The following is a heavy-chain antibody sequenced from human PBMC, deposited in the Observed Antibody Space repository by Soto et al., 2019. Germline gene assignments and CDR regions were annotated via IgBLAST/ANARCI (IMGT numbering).Heavy chain of an antibody. CDR3: ARDHGGRSGMDV. J-gene: IGHJ6*02. V-gene: IGHV3-30*03. CDR1: GFTFSSYG. D-gene: IGHD3-16*01. Sequence: GGSLRLSCAASGFTFSSYGMHWVRQAPGKGLEWVAVISYDGSNKYYADSVKGRFTISRDNSKNTLYLQMNSLRAEDTAVYYCARDHGGRSGMDVWGQGTTVTVSS. CDR2: ISYDGSNK.